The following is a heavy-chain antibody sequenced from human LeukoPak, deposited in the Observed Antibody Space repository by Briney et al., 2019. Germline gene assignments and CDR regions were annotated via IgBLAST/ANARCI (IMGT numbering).Heavy chain of an antibody. CDR1: GFTVSSNY. D-gene: IGHD3-10*01. V-gene: IGHV3-53*01. Sequence: GGSLRLSCAASGFTVSSNYMTWVRQAPGKGLEWVSIISANGGSTYYADSVKGRFTISRDNSNNTLYLHLHNLRAEDTALYYCAKDGLWFGESQYYFDSWGQGTLVTVSS. CDR3: AKDGLWFGESQYYFDS. CDR2: ISANGGST. J-gene: IGHJ4*02.